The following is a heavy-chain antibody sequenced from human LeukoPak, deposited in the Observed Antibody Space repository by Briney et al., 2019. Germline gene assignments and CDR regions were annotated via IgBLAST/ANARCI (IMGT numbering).Heavy chain of an antibody. D-gene: IGHD3-16*01. Sequence: GSSVKVSCKVSGGDFSTYTIAWVRRAPGQTLEWMGGIMPIFAAPNYAQNFQGRVTITADESTTTAYMELTSLTFDDTAMYYCARDLGVGWFDPWGQGTLVTVSS. CDR1: GGDFSTYT. CDR2: IMPIFAAP. CDR3: ARDLGVGWFDP. V-gene: IGHV1-69*01. J-gene: IGHJ5*02.